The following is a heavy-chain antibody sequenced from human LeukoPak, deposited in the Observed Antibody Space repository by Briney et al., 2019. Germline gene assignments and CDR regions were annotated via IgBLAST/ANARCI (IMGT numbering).Heavy chain of an antibody. J-gene: IGHJ4*02. CDR2: VSGSGGGT. V-gene: IGHV3-23*01. Sequence: GGSLRLSCEASGFMFSTYAMNWVRQAPGEGLEWVSFVSGSGGGTHYADSVKGRFTISRDNSKNTLYLQMNGLRAEDTVLYYCAKDRLHSPMGPSFDYWGQGTLVTVSS. CDR1: GFMFSTYA. D-gene: IGHD3-10*01. CDR3: AKDRLHSPMGPSFDY.